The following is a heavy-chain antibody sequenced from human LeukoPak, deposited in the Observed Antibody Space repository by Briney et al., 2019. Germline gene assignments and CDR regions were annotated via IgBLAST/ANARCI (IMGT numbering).Heavy chain of an antibody. J-gene: IGHJ3*02. V-gene: IGHV4-39*01. Sequence: SETLSLTCTVSGGSISSSSYYWGWIRQPPGKGLEWIGSIYYSGSTYYNPSLKSRVTISVDTSKNQFSLKLSSVTAADTAVYYCARRIGLVTPNAFDIRGQGTMVTVSS. D-gene: IGHD2-21*01. CDR3: ARRIGLVTPNAFDI. CDR2: IYYSGST. CDR1: GGSISSSSYY.